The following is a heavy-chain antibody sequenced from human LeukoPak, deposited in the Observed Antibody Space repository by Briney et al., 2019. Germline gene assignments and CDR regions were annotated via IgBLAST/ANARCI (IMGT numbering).Heavy chain of an antibody. Sequence: SETLSLTCTVSGGSISSYYWSWIRQPPGKGLEWIGYIYYSGSTNYNPSLKSRVTISVDTSKNQFSLKLSSVTAADTAVYYCARHPGWEPGLDYWGQGTLVTVSS. CDR3: ARHPGWEPGLDY. CDR2: IYYSGST. J-gene: IGHJ4*02. V-gene: IGHV4-59*08. CDR1: GGSISSYY. D-gene: IGHD1-26*01.